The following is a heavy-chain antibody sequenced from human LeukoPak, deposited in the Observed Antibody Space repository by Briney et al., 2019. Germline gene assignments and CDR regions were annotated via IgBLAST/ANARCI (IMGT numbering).Heavy chain of an antibody. CDR3: ARQGSYDNSGYSFDY. V-gene: IGHV5-51*01. CDR2: IYPGNADA. J-gene: IGHJ4*02. D-gene: IGHD3-22*01. Sequence: GESLKISCKASGYSLINHWIGWVRQMPGKGLDWMGIIYPGNADATYSPSFQGQVTISADKSTTTVYLQWSSLKPSDTAMYYCARQGSYDNSGYSFDYWGQGTLVTVSS. CDR1: GYSLINHW.